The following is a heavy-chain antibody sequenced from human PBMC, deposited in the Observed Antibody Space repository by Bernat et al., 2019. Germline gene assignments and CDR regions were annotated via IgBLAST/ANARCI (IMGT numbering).Heavy chain of an antibody. CDR3: ARYSTTDGGMDV. D-gene: IGHD4-11*01. CDR2: TYYRSKWYN. J-gene: IGHJ6*02. CDR1: GESVSTNSAA. V-gene: IGHV6-1*01. Sequence: QVQLQQSGPGLVKPSQTLSLTCAISGESVSTNSAAWNWIRQSPSSGLEWLGRTYYRSKWYNDYAVSVKSRITINPDTSKNHFSLQLNSVSPEDTAVYYCARYSTTDGGMDVWGQGTTVTVSS.